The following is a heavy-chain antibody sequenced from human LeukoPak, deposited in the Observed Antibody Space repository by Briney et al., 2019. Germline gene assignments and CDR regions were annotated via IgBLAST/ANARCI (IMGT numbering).Heavy chain of an antibody. V-gene: IGHV3-15*01. CDR2: IKSKTDGGTT. CDR1: GFTFSNAW. D-gene: IGHD3-3*01. CDR3: TTADYGVVVDY. J-gene: IGHJ4*02. Sequence: GGSLRLSCAASGFTFSNAWMSWVRQAPGKGLEWVGRIKSKTDGGTTDYAAPVKGRFTISRDDSKNTLYLQMNSLETEDTAVYYCTTADYGVVVDYWGQGTLVTVSS.